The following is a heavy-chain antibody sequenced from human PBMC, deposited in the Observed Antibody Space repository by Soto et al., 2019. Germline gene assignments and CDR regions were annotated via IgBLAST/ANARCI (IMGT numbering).Heavy chain of an antibody. D-gene: IGHD6-19*01. J-gene: IGHJ4*02. CDR3: AREEQWLVRDQPFDY. CDR2: FYHSGST. CDR1: GYSISSGYY. V-gene: IGHV4-38-2*02. Sequence: PSETLSLTCAVSGYSISSGYYWGWIRQPPGKGLEWIGSFYHSGSTYYNPSLKSRVTISVDTSKNQFSLKLSPVTAADTAVYYCAREEQWLVRDQPFDYWGQGTLVTVSS.